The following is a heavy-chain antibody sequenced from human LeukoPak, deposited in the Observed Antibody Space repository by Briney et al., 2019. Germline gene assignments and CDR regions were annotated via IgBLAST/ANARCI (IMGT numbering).Heavy chain of an antibody. CDR3: ARGRPHGNDY. CDR1: EFTFSRYW. CDR2: IKQDESEK. J-gene: IGHJ4*02. Sequence: GGSLRLSCAASEFTFSRYWMTWVRQAPGKGLGWVANIKQDESEKYYVDSVKGRFSISRDNAKNTLYLQMNSLRVEDTAVYYCARGRPHGNDYWGQGTLVTVSS. V-gene: IGHV3-7*01. D-gene: IGHD4-23*01.